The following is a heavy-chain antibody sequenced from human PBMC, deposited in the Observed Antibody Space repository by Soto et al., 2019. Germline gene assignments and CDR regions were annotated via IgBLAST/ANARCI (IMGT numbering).Heavy chain of an antibody. D-gene: IGHD1-26*01. J-gene: IGHJ4*02. CDR2: IYDSGSP. CDR3: ARGVGSSPPRY. CDR1: GGSISVYY. V-gene: IGHV4-59*01. Sequence: SETLSLTCTISGGSISVYYWSWIRQPPGQALEWIGYIYDSGSPYYNPSLRSRVIISADTSKNQISLKLTSASAADTAAYYCARGVGSSPPRYWGRGTLVTVSS.